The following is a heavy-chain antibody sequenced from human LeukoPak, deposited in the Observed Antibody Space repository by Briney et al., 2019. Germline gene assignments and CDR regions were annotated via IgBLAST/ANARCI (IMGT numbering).Heavy chain of an antibody. CDR2: IYYTGSA. J-gene: IGHJ4*01. CDR1: GGSLNTYY. V-gene: IGHV4-59*08. Sequence: PSETLSLTCTVSGGSLNTYYWSWIRQSPGKGLEWIAFIYYTGSAQYNPSLKSRVTILVDTSKNQFSLRLNSVTAADTAVYYCARHLISWPHYFDYWGQGTLVTVSS. CDR3: ARHLISWPHYFDY.